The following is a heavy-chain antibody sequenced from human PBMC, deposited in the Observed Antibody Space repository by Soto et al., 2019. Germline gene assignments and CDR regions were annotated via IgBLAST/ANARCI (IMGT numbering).Heavy chain of an antibody. CDR1: GGSISSGGYY. V-gene: IGHV4-31*03. CDR2: IYYSGST. J-gene: IGHJ1*01. CDR3: ARSRVTGTFPHDFQP. D-gene: IGHD2-21*02. Sequence: QVQLQESGPGLVKPSQTLSLTCTASGGSISSGGYYWSWMRQHPGKGLEWIGYIYYSGSTYYNPSLMCRVTLSVDTSYNPFSLKLSSVTAADTAVYYFARSRVTGTFPHDFQPWGQVTLVTVSS.